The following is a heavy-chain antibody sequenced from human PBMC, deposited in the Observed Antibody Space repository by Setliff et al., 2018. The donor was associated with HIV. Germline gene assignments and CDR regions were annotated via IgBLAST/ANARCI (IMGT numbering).Heavy chain of an antibody. V-gene: IGHV4-61*02. CDR1: GGSISSGSYY. CDR3: ARVARGGHSSRWYYFDY. CDR2: IYTSGST. D-gene: IGHD6-13*01. Sequence: SETLSLTCTVSGGSISSGSYYWSWIRQPAGKGLEWIGRIYTSGSTKYNPSLKSRVTISVDTSKNQFSLKVSSVTAADTAVCYRARVARGGHSSRWYYFDYWGQGTLVTVSS. J-gene: IGHJ4*02.